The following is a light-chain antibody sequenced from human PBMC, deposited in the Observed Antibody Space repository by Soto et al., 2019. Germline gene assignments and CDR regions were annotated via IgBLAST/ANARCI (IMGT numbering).Light chain of an antibody. J-gene: IGKJ4*01. Sequence: ELFITQSPATLSVSPGEGATLSCKASQNVYNNLAWYQQRPGQPPRLLIYDASTRATGISARFSGSGYGTEFTLTISSLQSEDFAVYFCQQCRNWPLTFGGGTKVDI. CDR2: DAS. CDR1: QNVYNN. V-gene: IGKV3-15*01. CDR3: QQCRNWPLT.